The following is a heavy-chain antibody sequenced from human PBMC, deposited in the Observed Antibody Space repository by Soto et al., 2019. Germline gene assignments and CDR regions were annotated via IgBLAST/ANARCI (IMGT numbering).Heavy chain of an antibody. Sequence: GGSLRLSCAASGFTFSSYAMSWVRQAPGKGLEWVSAISGSGGSTYYADSVKGRFTISRDNSKNTLYLQMNSLRAEDTAVYYCAKAILLGGSGGYIQTDFDYWGQGTLVTVSS. D-gene: IGHD1-26*01. J-gene: IGHJ4*02. CDR2: ISGSGGST. CDR1: GFTFSSYA. CDR3: AKAILLGGSGGYIQTDFDY. V-gene: IGHV3-23*01.